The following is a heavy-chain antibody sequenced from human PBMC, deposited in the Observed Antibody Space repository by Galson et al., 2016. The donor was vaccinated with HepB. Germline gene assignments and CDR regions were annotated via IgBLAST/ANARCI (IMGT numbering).Heavy chain of an antibody. V-gene: IGHV3-23*01. CDR2: ISNSADRT. CDR3: TKDSDKRPTIHAEYFQH. Sequence: SLRLSCAASGFSFSSYAMSWVRQTPEKGLEWVSSISNSADRTYYADSVKGRFTITRDNSRNSAFLQMNSLRAEDTAVYFCTKDSDKRPTIHAEYFQHWGQGTLVTVSS. CDR1: GFSFSSYA. J-gene: IGHJ1*01. D-gene: IGHD2-21*01.